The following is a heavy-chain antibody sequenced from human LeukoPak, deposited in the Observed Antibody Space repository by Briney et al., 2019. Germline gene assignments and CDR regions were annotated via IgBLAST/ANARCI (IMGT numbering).Heavy chain of an antibody. J-gene: IGHJ4*02. Sequence: GGSLRLSCAASGFTFSSYAMNWVRQAPGKGLEWVSTISGSGDNTYYPDSVKGRFTISRDNSKNTLYLQMNSLRAEDTALYYCAKLRLMTTVTNPSDYWGQGTLVTVSS. CDR3: AKLRLMTTVTNPSDY. V-gene: IGHV3-23*01. CDR1: GFTFSSYA. D-gene: IGHD4-17*01. CDR2: ISGSGDNT.